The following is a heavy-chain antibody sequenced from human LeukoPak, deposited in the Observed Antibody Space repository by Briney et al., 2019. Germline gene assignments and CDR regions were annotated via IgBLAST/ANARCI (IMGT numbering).Heavy chain of an antibody. CDR2: INPSGGST. Sequence: GASVKVSCKASGYTFTSCYMHWVRQAPGQGLEWMGIINPSGGSTSYAQKFQGRVTMTRDTSTSTVYMELSSLRSEDTAVYYCARQRWLQREVGPNDYWGQGTLVTVSS. J-gene: IGHJ4*02. CDR1: GYTFTSCY. V-gene: IGHV1-46*01. D-gene: IGHD5-24*01. CDR3: ARQRWLQREVGPNDY.